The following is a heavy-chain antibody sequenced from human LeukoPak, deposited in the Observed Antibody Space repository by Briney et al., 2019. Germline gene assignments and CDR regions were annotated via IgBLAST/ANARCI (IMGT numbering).Heavy chain of an antibody. CDR2: IPYDGSNK. CDR1: GFTFSSYG. Sequence: GGSLRLSCAASGFTFSSYGMHWVRQAPGKGLEWVAVIPYDGSNKYYADSVKGRFTISRDNSKNTLYLQMDSLRAEDTAVYYCAKGLWFDPWGQGTLVTVSS. V-gene: IGHV3-30*18. J-gene: IGHJ5*02. CDR3: AKGLWFDP.